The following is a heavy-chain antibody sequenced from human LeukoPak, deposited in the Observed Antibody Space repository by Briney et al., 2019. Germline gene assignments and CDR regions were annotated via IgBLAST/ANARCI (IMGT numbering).Heavy chain of an antibody. CDR1: GFTFSDYY. D-gene: IGHD3-22*01. J-gene: IGHJ4*02. V-gene: IGHV3-11*05. CDR3: ARVGLFYDSSGYYPLDY. Sequence: GGSLRLSCAASGFTFSDYYMSWIRQAPGKGLEWISYISSSSSYTDYADSVKGRFIISRDNARKSLSLQMNTLRAEDTAVYYCARVGLFYDSSGYYPLDYWGPGTLVTGSS. CDR2: ISSSSSYT.